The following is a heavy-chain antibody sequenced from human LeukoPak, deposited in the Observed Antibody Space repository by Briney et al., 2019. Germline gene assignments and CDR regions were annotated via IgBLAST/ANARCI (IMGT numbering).Heavy chain of an antibody. J-gene: IGHJ4*02. V-gene: IGHV3-20*04. D-gene: IGHD3-22*01. CDR2: ISWNGGST. CDR3: ARDPIFSYDSSGYYFDY. CDR1: GFTLDDYG. Sequence: GGSLRLSCAVSGFTLDDYGMSWVRQAPGKGLEWVSGISWNGGSTGYADSVKGRFTISRDNAKNSLYLQMNSLRAEDTALYYCARDPIFSYDSSGYYFDYWGQGTLVTVSS.